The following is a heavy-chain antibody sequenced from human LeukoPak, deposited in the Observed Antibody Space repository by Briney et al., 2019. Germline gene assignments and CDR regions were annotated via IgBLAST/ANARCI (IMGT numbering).Heavy chain of an antibody. CDR2: IYHSGST. D-gene: IGHD3-22*01. CDR1: GGSISSGGYS. J-gene: IGHJ4*02. CDR3: ARDYCDSSGYYSGFDY. V-gene: IGHV4-30-2*01. Sequence: SQTLSLTCAVSGGSISSGGYSWSWIRQPPGKGREWIGYIYHSGSTYYNPSLKGRVTISVDRSKNQFSLKLSSVTAADTAVYYCARDYCDSSGYYSGFDYWGQGTLVTVSS.